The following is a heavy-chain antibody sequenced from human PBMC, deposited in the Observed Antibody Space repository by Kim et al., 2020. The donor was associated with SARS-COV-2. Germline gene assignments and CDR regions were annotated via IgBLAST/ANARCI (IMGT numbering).Heavy chain of an antibody. CDR3: ARTLRGGYYFDY. J-gene: IGHJ4*02. Sequence: YYVDSVKGRFAISRDNAKNSLDLQMNSLRAEDTAVYYCARTLRGGYYFDYWGQGTLVTVSS. D-gene: IGHD3-16*01. V-gene: IGHV3-21*01.